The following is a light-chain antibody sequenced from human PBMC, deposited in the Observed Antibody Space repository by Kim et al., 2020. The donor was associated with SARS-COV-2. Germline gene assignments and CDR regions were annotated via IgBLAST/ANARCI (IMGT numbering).Light chain of an antibody. J-gene: IGKJ1*01. V-gene: IGKV3-20*01. Sequence: FPGERATLTCRASPSVGSIQLAADQQKPGQAPRVIISGVATRATGIPDRFSGSGYGTDFNLTISRLEPEYFAVYYCQQYAYSPPTFGQGTKVDIK. CDR1: PSVGSIQ. CDR2: GVA. CDR3: QQYAYSPPT.